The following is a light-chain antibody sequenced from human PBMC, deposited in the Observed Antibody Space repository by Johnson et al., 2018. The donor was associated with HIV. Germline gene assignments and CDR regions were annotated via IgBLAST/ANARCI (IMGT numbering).Light chain of an antibody. CDR3: GTWDSSLSAFYA. CDR2: DNN. Sequence: QSILTQPPSVSAAPGQKVTISCSGSSSNIGNNYVSWYQQLPGTAPKLLIYDNNKRPSGIPDRFSGSKSGTSATLGTTGLQTGDEADYYCGTWDSSLSAFYAFGTGTKVTVL. V-gene: IGLV1-51*01. CDR1: SSNIGNNY. J-gene: IGLJ1*01.